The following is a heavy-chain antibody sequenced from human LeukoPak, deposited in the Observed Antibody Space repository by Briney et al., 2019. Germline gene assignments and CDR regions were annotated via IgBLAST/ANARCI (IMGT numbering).Heavy chain of an antibody. D-gene: IGHD3-16*02. CDR2: ISGSGGST. Sequence: GGSLRLSCAASGFTFSSYAMSWVRQAPGKGLEWVSAISGSGGSTYYADSVKGRFTISRDNSKNTLYLQMNSLRAEDTAVYYCARGGMITFGGVIAAVDYWGQGTLVTVSS. V-gene: IGHV3-23*01. CDR1: GFTFSSYA. CDR3: ARGGMITFGGVIAAVDY. J-gene: IGHJ4*02.